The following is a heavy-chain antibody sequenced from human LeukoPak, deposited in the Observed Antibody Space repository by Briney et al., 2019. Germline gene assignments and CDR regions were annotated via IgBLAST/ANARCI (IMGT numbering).Heavy chain of an antibody. CDR2: INPNSGGT. CDR1: GYTFTGYY. J-gene: IGHJ4*02. V-gene: IGHV1-2*02. D-gene: IGHD3-22*01. CDR3: ARARYYYDSSGSPNDY. Sequence: ASVKVSCKASGYTFTGYYMHWVRQAPGQGLEWMGWINPNSGGTNYAQKFQGRVTMTRDTSISTAYMELSRLRSDDTAVYYCARARYYYDSSGSPNDYWGQGTLVTVS.